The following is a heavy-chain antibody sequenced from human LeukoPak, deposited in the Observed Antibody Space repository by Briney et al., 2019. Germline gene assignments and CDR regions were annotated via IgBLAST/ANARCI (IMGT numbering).Heavy chain of an antibody. Sequence: SVKVSCKASGGTFSSYAISWVRQAPGQGLEWMGGIIPIFGTANYAQKFQGRVTITADESTSTAYVELSSLRSEDTAVYYCAGSLPYYDSSGYYYPLPFDYWGQGTLVTVSS. CDR1: GGTFSSYA. CDR2: IIPIFGTA. J-gene: IGHJ4*02. V-gene: IGHV1-69*13. CDR3: AGSLPYYDSSGYYYPLPFDY. D-gene: IGHD3-22*01.